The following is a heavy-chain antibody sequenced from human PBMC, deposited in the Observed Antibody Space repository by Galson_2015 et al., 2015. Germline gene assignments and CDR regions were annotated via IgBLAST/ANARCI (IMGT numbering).Heavy chain of an antibody. J-gene: IGHJ4*02. CDR3: ARASGLGYCSGCSCYPAFDY. CDR1: GCTFTSYY. Sequence: SVKVSCKASGCTFTSYYMHWVRQAPGQRLEWMGIINPSGGSTSYAQKFQGRVTMTRDTSTSTVYMELSSLRSEDTAVYYCARASGLGYCSGCSCYPAFDYWGQGTLVTVSS. V-gene: IGHV1-46*01. D-gene: IGHD2-15*01. CDR2: INPSGGST.